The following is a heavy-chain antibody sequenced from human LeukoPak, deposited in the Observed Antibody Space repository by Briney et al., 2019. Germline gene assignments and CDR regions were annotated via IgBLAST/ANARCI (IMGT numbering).Heavy chain of an antibody. CDR1: GFTFSSYA. CDR3: ARGAAAYYYDSSGYYTPTLDY. D-gene: IGHD3-22*01. Sequence: GGSLRLSCAASGFTFSSYAMHWVRQAPGKGLEWVAVISYDGSNKYYADFVKGRFTISRDNSKNTLYLQMNSLRAEDTAVYYCARGAAAYYYDSSGYYTPTLDYWGQGTLVTVSS. J-gene: IGHJ4*02. V-gene: IGHV3-30-3*01. CDR2: ISYDGSNK.